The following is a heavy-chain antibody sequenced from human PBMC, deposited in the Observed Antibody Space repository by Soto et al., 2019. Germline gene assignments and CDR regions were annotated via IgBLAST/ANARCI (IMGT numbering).Heavy chain of an antibody. CDR2: IWFDGSTT. CDR1: GFTFTNFG. CDR3: AKNHNYYDRSGHYYGDGGFDY. J-gene: IGHJ4*02. D-gene: IGHD3-22*01. Sequence: QVHLAEPGGGVFQPGRSLRLSCPASGFTFTNFGMHWFRQAPGKGLEGLAVIWFDGSTTYYADSVKGRCTISRDKSKNTLYLEINSLRADDTAVYYCAKNHNYYDRSGHYYGDGGFDYWGQGTRVTVSS. V-gene: IGHV3-33*08.